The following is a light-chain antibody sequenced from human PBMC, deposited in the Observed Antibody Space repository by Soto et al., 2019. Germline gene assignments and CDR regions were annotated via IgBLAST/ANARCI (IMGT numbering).Light chain of an antibody. Sequence: DIPMTQSPSFVSASVGDRVTITCRASQGISSWLAWHQHKPGRAPKLLIHAASSLESGVPSRFSGSGSGTDFTLTISSLQPEDFATYYCQQTTSFPLTFGGGTKVEIK. CDR3: QQTTSFPLT. J-gene: IGKJ4*01. V-gene: IGKV1-12*01. CDR2: AAS. CDR1: QGISSW.